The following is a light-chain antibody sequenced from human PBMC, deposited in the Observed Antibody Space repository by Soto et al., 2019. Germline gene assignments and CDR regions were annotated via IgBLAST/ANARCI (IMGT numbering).Light chain of an antibody. CDR1: QSVSSY. V-gene: IGKV3-11*01. J-gene: IGKJ3*01. Sequence: EIVLTQSPATLSLSPGERATLSCRASQSVSSYLAWYQQKPGQAPRLLIYDASNRATGIPARFSGSGSGTDFTLTISSLAPEDFAVYYCQQRSNSFTFGPGTKVDIK. CDR2: DAS. CDR3: QQRSNSFT.